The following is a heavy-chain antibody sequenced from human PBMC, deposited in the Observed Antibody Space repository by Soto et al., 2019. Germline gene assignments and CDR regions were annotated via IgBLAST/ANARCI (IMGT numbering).Heavy chain of an antibody. Sequence: GGSLRLSCAASGFTVSSNYMSWVRQAPGKGLEWVSGIYSGGSTYYADSVKGRFTIYRENXKNTLYLQMNSLRAEDTAVYYSARLSNDPRDYWGQGTLVTVSS. CDR3: ARLSNDPRDY. CDR1: GFTVSSNY. V-gene: IGHV3-53*01. CDR2: IYSGGST. J-gene: IGHJ4*02.